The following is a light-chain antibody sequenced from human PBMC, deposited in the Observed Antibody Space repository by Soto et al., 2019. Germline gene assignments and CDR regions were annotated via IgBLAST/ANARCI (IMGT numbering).Light chain of an antibody. CDR2: KVS. J-gene: IGKJ5*01. CDR3: MQGTHWPPIT. Sequence: DVVLTQSPLSLPVTLGQPASISCRSTQSLVYSDGNIYLNWFQQRPGQSPRRLIYKVSNRDSGVPDGFRGSGSGTDFTLKISRVEAEDVGVDYCMQGTHWPPITFGQGTRLEIK. V-gene: IGKV2-30*01. CDR1: QSLVYSDGNIY.